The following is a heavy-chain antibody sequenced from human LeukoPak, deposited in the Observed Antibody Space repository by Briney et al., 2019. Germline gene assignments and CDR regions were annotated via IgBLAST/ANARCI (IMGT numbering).Heavy chain of an antibody. Sequence: ASVTVSFTASGYRLTSYGISWVRQAPGQGLEWMGWISTYNGNTNYAQKFQDRVTITTDTSTSTAYMELRSLRSDDTAVYYCARYSVSYSSSWHYYFDYWGQGTLVTVSS. J-gene: IGHJ4*02. V-gene: IGHV1-18*01. CDR1: GYRLTSYG. CDR3: ARYSVSYSSSWHYYFDY. CDR2: ISTYNGNT. D-gene: IGHD6-13*01.